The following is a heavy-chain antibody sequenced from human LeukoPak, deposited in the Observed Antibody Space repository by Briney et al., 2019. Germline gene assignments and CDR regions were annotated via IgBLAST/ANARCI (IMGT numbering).Heavy chain of an antibody. CDR2: IYYSGST. CDR1: GGSISSSSYY. V-gene: IGHV4-39*06. D-gene: IGHD3-22*01. CDR3: ARRSRIVCDAFDI. J-gene: IGHJ3*02. Sequence: SETLSLTCTVSGGSISSSSYYWGWIRQPPGKGLEWIGSIYYSGSTYYNPSLKSRVTISVDTSKNQFPLKLSSVNAGDIAVYYCARRSRIVCDAFDIWGQGTMVTVSS.